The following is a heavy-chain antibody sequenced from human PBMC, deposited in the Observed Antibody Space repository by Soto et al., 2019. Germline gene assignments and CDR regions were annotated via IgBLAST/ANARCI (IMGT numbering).Heavy chain of an antibody. V-gene: IGHV1-18*01. D-gene: IGHD6-19*01. J-gene: IGHJ1*01. CDR2: ISAYNGNT. CDR3: ASESAVAGTRNFQH. Sequence: ASVKVSCKASGYTFTSYGISWVRQAPGQGLGWMGWISAYNGNTNYAQKLQGRVTMTTDTSTSTAYMELRSLRSDDTAVYYCASESAVAGTRNFQHWGQGTLVTVSS. CDR1: GYTFTSYG.